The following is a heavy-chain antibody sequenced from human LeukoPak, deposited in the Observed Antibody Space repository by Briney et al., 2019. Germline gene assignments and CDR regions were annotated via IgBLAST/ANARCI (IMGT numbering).Heavy chain of an antibody. V-gene: IGHV5-51*01. CDR1: GYSFTSYW. D-gene: IGHD2-15*01. Sequence: GESLKISCKGSGYSFTSYWIGWVRQMPGKGLAWMGIIYPGDSDTRYSPSFQGQVTISADKSISTAYLQWSSLKASDTAMYYCARRYCSGGSCSYVDYWGQGTLVTVSS. CDR3: ARRYCSGGSCSYVDY. CDR2: IYPGDSDT. J-gene: IGHJ4*02.